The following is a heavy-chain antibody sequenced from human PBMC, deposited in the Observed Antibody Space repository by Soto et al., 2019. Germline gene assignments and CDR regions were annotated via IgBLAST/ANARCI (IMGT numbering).Heavy chain of an antibody. Sequence: SETLSLTCTVSGGSISSSSYYWGWIRQPPGKGLEWIGSIYYSGSTYYNPSLKSRVTISVDTSKNQFSLKLSSVTAADTAVYYCARLVPDSYSSSWYYFDYWGQGTLVTVS. D-gene: IGHD6-13*01. V-gene: IGHV4-39*01. CDR3: ARLVPDSYSSSWYYFDY. J-gene: IGHJ4*02. CDR1: GGSISSSSYY. CDR2: IYYSGST.